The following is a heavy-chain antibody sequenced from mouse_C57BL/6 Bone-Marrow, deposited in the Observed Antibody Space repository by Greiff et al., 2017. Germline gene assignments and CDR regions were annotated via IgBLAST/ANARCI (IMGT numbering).Heavy chain of an antibody. CDR3: ASLYYSNYEFDY. D-gene: IGHD2-5*01. CDR2: IDPKSGGT. J-gene: IGHJ2*01. CDR1: GYTFTSYW. Sequence: QVQLQQPGAELVKPGASVKLSCKASGYTFTSYWMHWVKQRPGRGLEWIGRIDPKSGGTKYNEKFKSKATLTVDKPSSTAYMQLSSLTSEDSAVYYCASLYYSNYEFDYWGQGTTLTVSS. V-gene: IGHV1-72*01.